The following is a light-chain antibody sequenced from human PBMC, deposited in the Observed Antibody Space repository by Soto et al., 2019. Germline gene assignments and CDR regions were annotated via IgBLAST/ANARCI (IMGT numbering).Light chain of an antibody. V-gene: IGKV3-11*01. CDR3: QQRSNWPPSIT. CDR2: DAS. Sequence: EIVLTQSPVTLSLSPGQGAALSCRASQSISNYLAWYQQKPGQAPRLLIYDASNRATGTPARFSGSGSGTDFTLTISSLEPEDVAVYYCQQRSNWPPSITFGQGTRLKIK. CDR1: QSISNY. J-gene: IGKJ5*01.